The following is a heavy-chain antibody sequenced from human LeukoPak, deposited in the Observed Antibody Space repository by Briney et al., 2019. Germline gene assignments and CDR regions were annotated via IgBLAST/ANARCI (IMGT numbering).Heavy chain of an antibody. CDR3: ARGTAAAGTRYYYYYYGMDV. J-gene: IGHJ6*02. Sequence: SETLSLTCTVSGGSISSYYWSWIRQPPGKGLEWIGYIYHSGSTYYNPSLKSRVTISVDRSKNQFSLKLSSVTAADTAVYYCARGTAAAGTRYYYYYYGMDVWGQGTTVTVSS. D-gene: IGHD6-13*01. V-gene: IGHV4-59*12. CDR2: IYHSGST. CDR1: GGSISSYY.